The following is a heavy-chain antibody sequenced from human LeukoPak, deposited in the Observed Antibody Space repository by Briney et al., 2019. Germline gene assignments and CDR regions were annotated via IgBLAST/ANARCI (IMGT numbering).Heavy chain of an antibody. CDR2: IYSGGRT. Sequence: GGSLRLSCAASGFTVSSNYMSWVRQAPGKGLEWVSVIYSGGRTYYADSGKGGLTISRENCKNKIYLQMNSLRAEDTAVYYCARGGIQLGLVPFDYWGQGTLVTVSS. D-gene: IGHD5-18*01. V-gene: IGHV3-53*01. J-gene: IGHJ4*02. CDR3: ARGGIQLGLVPFDY. CDR1: GFTVSSNY.